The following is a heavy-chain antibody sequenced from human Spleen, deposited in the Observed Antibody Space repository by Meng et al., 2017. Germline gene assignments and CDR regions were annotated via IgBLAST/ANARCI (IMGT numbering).Heavy chain of an antibody. CDR3: VYFWSGYFT. D-gene: IGHD3-3*01. CDR2: IYHTENT. J-gene: IGHJ5*02. V-gene: IGHV4-4*02. Sequence: VRLQESGSVMVKPSRPLSLTCAVSGGSISGNHWWSWVRQFAGKDLEWIGEIYHTENTNHNPSLKSRVAMSIDKSSKQFSLRLTSVTAADTAVYYCVYFWSGYFTSGQGTLVTVSS. CDR1: GGSISGNHW.